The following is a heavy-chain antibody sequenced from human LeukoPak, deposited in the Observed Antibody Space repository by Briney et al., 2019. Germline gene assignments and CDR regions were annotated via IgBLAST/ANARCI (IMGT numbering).Heavy chain of an antibody. CDR1: GFTFSSYC. J-gene: IGHJ4*02. CDR2: IWYDGSNK. CDR3: AKDGVHYDSSGYYYSFDN. V-gene: IGHV3-33*06. Sequence: GRSLRLSCAASGFTFSSYCMHWVRQAPGKGLEWVAVIWYDGSNKYYADYVKGRFTISRDNSNNTLYLQMNSLRADDTAVYYCAKDGVHYDSSGYYYSFDNWGEGTLVTVSS. D-gene: IGHD3-22*01.